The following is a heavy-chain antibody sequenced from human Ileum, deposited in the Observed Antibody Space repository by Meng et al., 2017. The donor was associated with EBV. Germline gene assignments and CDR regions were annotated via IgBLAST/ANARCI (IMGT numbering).Heavy chain of an antibody. CDR1: GYTFTSYA. CDR2: INTGNGET. V-gene: IGHV1-3*04. J-gene: IGHJ4*02. D-gene: IGHD6-19*01. CDR3: ASRPGIAVAGFDY. Sequence: QVQLVQAGAEGKKPGATVEVSCKASGYTFTSYAMNWVRQAPGQRLEWMGWINTGNGETKYSQKFQGRVTLTRDTSASTAYMELSSLRSEDTAVYYCASRPGIAVAGFDYWGQGTLVTVSS.